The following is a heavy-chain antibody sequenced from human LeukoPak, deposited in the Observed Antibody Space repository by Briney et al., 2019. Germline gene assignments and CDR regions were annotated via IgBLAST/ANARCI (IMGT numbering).Heavy chain of an antibody. Sequence: GGSLRLSCVVSGLTVSNNYMSWVRQAPGKGLEWVSVIYSDGTTRNADSVKGRFTISRDNSKNTVYLQMDCLRAEDTAVYYCARDKDAWGQGTLVTVSS. J-gene: IGHJ5*02. CDR3: ARDKDA. V-gene: IGHV3-66*01. CDR1: GLTVSNNY. CDR2: IYSDGTT.